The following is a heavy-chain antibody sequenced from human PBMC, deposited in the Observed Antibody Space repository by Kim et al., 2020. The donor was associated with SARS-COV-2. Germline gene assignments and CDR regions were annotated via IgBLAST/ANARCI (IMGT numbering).Heavy chain of an antibody. Sequence: GGSLRLSCAASAFTFSDSWMTWVRQTPGKGLEWVAAIKQDGSEKSYVGSVKGRFTISRDTAKNSLYLQMNSLRAEDTAVYYCTRISTVEADVYWGQGTLV. CDR1: AFTFSDSW. CDR3: TRISTVEADVY. V-gene: IGHV3-7*01. D-gene: IGHD1-26*01. CDR2: IKQDGSEK. J-gene: IGHJ4*02.